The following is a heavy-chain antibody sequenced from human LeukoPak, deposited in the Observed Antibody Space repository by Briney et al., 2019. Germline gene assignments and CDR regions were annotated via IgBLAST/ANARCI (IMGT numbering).Heavy chain of an antibody. V-gene: IGHV4-59*01. Sequence: PSETLSFTCTVSGASISSYYWSWIRQPPGKGLEWIGYFYHSGSPNYNPSLKSRVTISVDTSKNQFSLKLTSVSAADTAVYYCARDSSTWTNWGRGTLVTVSS. J-gene: IGHJ4*02. CDR3: ARDSSTWTN. D-gene: IGHD6-13*01. CDR1: GASISSYY. CDR2: FYHSGSP.